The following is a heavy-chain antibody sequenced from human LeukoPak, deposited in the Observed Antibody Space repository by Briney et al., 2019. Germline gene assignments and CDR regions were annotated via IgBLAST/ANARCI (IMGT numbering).Heavy chain of an antibody. Sequence: GASVKVSCKASGYTFTSYGISWVRQAPGQGLEWMGWISAYNGNTNYAQKLQGRATMTTDTSTSTAYMELRSLRSDDTAVYYCARVLTAYSSSWGLYYYYYYMDVWGKGTTVTISS. V-gene: IGHV1-18*01. D-gene: IGHD6-13*01. CDR2: ISAYNGNT. J-gene: IGHJ6*03. CDR1: GYTFTSYG. CDR3: ARVLTAYSSSWGLYYYYYYMDV.